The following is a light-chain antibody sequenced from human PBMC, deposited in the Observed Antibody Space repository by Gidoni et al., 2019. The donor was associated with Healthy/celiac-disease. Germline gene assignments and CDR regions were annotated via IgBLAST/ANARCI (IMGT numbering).Light chain of an antibody. CDR2: TNN. J-gene: IGLJ3*02. CDR3: AAWDDSLNGRV. CDR1: RPNIGSNT. V-gene: IGLV1-44*01. Sequence: QSLLTPPPSASGPPGQRVTLSCSGSRPNIGSNTVNWYQQLPGTAPKLLIYTNNQRPSGVPDRFSGSKSGTSASLAISGLQSEDEADYYCAAWDDSLNGRVFGGGTKLTVL.